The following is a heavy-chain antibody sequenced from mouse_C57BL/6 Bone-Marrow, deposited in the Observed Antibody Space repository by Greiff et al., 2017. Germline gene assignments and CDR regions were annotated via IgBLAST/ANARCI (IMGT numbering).Heavy chain of an antibody. CDR1: GYIFTEYT. V-gene: IGHV1-62-2*01. CDR3: ARHERYYDYEGYFDY. Sequence: QVQLQQSGAELVKPGASVKLSCKASGYIFTEYTIHWVKQRSGQGLEGIGLFYPGSGSIKYNERFKDKATLTAYKSSNTVYMELSRLTSEDSAVYFCARHERYYDYEGYFDYWGQGTTLTVSS. D-gene: IGHD2-4*01. J-gene: IGHJ2*01. CDR2: FYPGSGSI.